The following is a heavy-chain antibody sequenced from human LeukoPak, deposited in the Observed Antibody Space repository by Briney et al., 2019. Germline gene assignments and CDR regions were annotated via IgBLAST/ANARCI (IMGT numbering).Heavy chain of an antibody. CDR3: ARDLSPYGYSGYDAHDY. J-gene: IGHJ4*02. CDR1: GGTFSSYA. V-gene: IGHV1-69*06. D-gene: IGHD5-12*01. CDR2: IIPIFGTA. Sequence: GASVKVSCKASGGTFSSYAISWVRQAPGQGLEWMGGIIPIFGTANYAQKFQGRVTITADKSTSTAYMELRSLRSDDTAVYYCARDLSPYGYSGYDAHDYWGQGTLVTVSS.